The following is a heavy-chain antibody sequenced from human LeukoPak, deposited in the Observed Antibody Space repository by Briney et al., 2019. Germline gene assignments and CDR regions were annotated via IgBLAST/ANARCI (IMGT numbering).Heavy chain of an antibody. CDR2: ISGDGGST. CDR3: AKGGSGWSYYFDF. V-gene: IGHV3-43*02. J-gene: IGHJ4*02. D-gene: IGHD6-19*01. CDR1: GFTFDGYS. Sequence: RGSPRIPFAAPGFTFDGYSLHRGRQTPGKGLEWGSLISGDGGSTYYADSVKGRFTISRDNSKNSLYLQMNSLSTEDTALYYCAKGGSGWSYYFDFWGQGTLVTVSS.